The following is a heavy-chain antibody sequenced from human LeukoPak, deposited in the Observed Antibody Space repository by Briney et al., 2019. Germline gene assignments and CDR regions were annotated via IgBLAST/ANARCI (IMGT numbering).Heavy chain of an antibody. CDR3: ARLGSIAARPGLDY. Sequence: PSETLSLTCTVSGGSISSSSYYWGWIRQPPGRGLEWIGSIYYSGSTYYNPSLKSRVTISVDTSKNQFSLKLGSVTAADTAVYYCARLGSIAARPGLDYWGQGTLVTVSS. D-gene: IGHD6-6*01. V-gene: IGHV4-39*01. J-gene: IGHJ4*02. CDR1: GGSISSSSYY. CDR2: IYYSGST.